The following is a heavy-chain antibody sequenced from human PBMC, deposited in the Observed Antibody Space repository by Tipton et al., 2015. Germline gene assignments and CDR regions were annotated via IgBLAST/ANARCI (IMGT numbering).Heavy chain of an antibody. D-gene: IGHD6-13*01. J-gene: IGHJ6*02. CDR2: IYYSGST. Sequence: TLSLTCTVSGGSISSSSHYWGWIRQPPGKGLEWIGSIYYSGSTFYNPSLKSRVSISVDTSKNQFSLKLSSVSAADTAVNYCARRGPNSKQPGNYFYYAMDVWGQGTTVTVSS. V-gene: IGHV4-39*01. CDR3: ARRGPNSKQPGNYFYYAMDV. CDR1: GGSISSSSHY.